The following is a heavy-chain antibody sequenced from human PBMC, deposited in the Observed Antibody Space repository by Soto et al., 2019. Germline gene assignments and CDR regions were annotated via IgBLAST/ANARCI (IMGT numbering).Heavy chain of an antibody. Sequence: QVQLVESGGGVVQPGRSLRLSCAASGFTFSSYGMHWVRQAPGKGLEWVAVISYDGSNKYYADSVKGRFTISRDNSKNPLYLQMNSLGAEDTAVYYCAKSGLLARPRIYYWGPGTLVTGSS. CDR1: GFTFSSYG. CDR3: AKSGLLARPRIYY. J-gene: IGHJ4*02. CDR2: ISYDGSNK. D-gene: IGHD3-10*01. V-gene: IGHV3-30*18.